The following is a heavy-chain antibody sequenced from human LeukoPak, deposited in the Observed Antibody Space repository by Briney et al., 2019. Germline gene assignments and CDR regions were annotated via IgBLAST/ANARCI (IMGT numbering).Heavy chain of an antibody. CDR3: AGYNSSGWYAFDY. J-gene: IGHJ4*02. D-gene: IGHD6-19*01. CDR1: GGSISSGDYY. V-gene: IGHV4-30-4*01. CDR2: IYYSGST. Sequence: SETLSLTCTVSGGSISSGDYYWSWIRQPPGKGLEWIGYIYYSGSTYYNPSLKSRVTISVDTSKNQFSLKLSSVTAADTAVYYCAGYNSSGWYAFDYWGQGTLVTVSS.